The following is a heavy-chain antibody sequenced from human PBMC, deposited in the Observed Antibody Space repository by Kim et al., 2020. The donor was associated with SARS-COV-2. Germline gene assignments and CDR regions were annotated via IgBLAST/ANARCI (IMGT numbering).Heavy chain of an antibody. V-gene: IGHV4-59*09. J-gene: IGHJ4*02. D-gene: IGHD5-12*01. CDR3: ARGGGYNFLDY. CDR2: T. Sequence: TNSTPSLKSRVTISVDTSKNQFSLKLSSVTAADTAVYYCARGGGYNFLDYWGQGTLVTVSS.